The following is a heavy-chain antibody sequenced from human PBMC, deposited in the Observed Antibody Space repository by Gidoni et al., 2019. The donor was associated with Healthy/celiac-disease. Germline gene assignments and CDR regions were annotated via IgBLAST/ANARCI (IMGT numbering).Heavy chain of an antibody. CDR2: ISSSSSTI. V-gene: IGHV3-48*01. J-gene: IGHJ4*02. CDR3: ARVWGYQLHASQDY. D-gene: IGHD2-2*01. CDR1: GFTFSSYS. Sequence: EVQLVESGGGLVQPGGSLRLSCAASGFTFSSYSMNWVRQAPGKGLEWVSYISSSSSTIYYADSVKGRFTISRDNAKNSLYLQMNSLRAEDTAVYYCARVWGYQLHASQDYWGQGTLVTVSS.